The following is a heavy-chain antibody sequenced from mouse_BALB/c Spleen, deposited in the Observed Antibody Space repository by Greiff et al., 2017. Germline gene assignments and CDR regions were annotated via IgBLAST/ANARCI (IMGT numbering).Heavy chain of an antibody. V-gene: IGHV14-3*02. CDR3: ARPDYYAMDD. Sequence: VQLQQSGAELVKPGASVKLSCTASGFNIKDTYMHWVKQRPEQGLEWIGRIDPANGNTKYDPKFQGKATITADTSSNTAYLQLSSLTSEDTAVYDCARPDYYAMDDWGQGTSVTVSS. CDR1: GFNIKDTY. CDR2: IDPANGNT. J-gene: IGHJ4*01.